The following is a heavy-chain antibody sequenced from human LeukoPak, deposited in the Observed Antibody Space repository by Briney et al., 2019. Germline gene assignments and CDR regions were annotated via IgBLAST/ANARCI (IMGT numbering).Heavy chain of an antibody. V-gene: IGHV3-48*03. Sequence: GGSLRLSCAASGFTFSSYEMNWVRQAPGKGLEWVSYIASSDSTRTYADSVRGRFTISRDNAENSLYLEMNSLRAEDTAVYYCAREIVSAVADFDCWGQGTLVTVSS. CDR1: GFTFSSYE. J-gene: IGHJ4*02. D-gene: IGHD6-19*01. CDR3: AREIVSAVADFDC. CDR2: IASSDSTR.